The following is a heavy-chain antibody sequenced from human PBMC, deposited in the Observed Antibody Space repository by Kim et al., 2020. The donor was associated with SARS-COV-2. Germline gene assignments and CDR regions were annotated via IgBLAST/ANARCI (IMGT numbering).Heavy chain of an antibody. CDR1: GGSISSSISN. CDR3: AGLYAYNCFDP. D-gene: IGHD4-17*01. V-gene: IGHV4-39*01. CDR2: LSYSGRT. J-gene: IGHJ5*02. Sequence: SETLSLTCSVSGGSISSSISNWGWIRQPPGKGLEWIGSLSYSGRTYYNPSLKSRVTISVDTSKNQFSLNLSPVTAADTAVYYCAGLYAYNCFDPWGQGTLVTVSS.